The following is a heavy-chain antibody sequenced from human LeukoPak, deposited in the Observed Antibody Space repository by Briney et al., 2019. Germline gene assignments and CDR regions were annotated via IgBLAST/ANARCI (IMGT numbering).Heavy chain of an antibody. V-gene: IGHV4-61*01. CDR3: ARELGSDYYGSGSPHYYGMDV. Sequence: SETLSLTCTVSGGSISSSSYYWSWIRQPPGKGLEWIGYIYYSGSTNYNPSLKSRVTISVDTSKNQFSLKLSSVTAADTAVYYCARELGSDYYGSGSPHYYGMDVWGQGTTVTVSS. D-gene: IGHD3-10*01. J-gene: IGHJ6*02. CDR1: GGSISSSSYY. CDR2: IYYSGST.